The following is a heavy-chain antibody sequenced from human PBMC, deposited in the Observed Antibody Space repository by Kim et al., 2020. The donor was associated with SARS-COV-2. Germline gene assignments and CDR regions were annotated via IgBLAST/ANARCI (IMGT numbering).Heavy chain of an antibody. J-gene: IGHJ4*02. Sequence: YADSVKGRFTISRDNAKNSLYLQMNSLRDEDTAVYYCASPGIEPVGGLGYWGQGTLVTVSS. V-gene: IGHV3-48*02. CDR3: ASPGIEPVGGLGY. D-gene: IGHD3-16*01.